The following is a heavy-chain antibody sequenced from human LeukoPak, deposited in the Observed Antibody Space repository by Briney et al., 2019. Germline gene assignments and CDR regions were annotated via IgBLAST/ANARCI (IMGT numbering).Heavy chain of an antibody. CDR2: IYYSGTT. D-gene: IGHD3-22*01. CDR1: GAPFSSYY. J-gene: IGHJ4*02. V-gene: IGHV4-59*12. CDR3: ARKEDYFDSSGYYPIQFDY. Sequence: SETLSLTCTVSGAPFSSYYWNLIRQPPGKGLEWIGYIYYSGTTNYNPSLKSRVTISVDTSKNQFSLNLSSVTAADTAVYYCARKEDYFDSSGYYPIQFDYWGQGTLVTVSS.